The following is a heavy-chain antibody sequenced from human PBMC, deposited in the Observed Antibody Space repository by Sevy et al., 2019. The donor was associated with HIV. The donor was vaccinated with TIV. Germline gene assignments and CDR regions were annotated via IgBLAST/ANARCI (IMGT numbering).Heavy chain of an antibody. Sequence: GGSLRLSCAASGFTFSSYAMSWVRQAPRKGLEWVSAISGSGGSTYYADSVKGRFTISRDNSKNTLYLQMNSLRAEDTAVYYCAKDHGSSWVFDYWGQGTLVTVSS. D-gene: IGHD6-13*01. CDR3: AKDHGSSWVFDY. CDR2: ISGSGGST. V-gene: IGHV3-23*01. CDR1: GFTFSSYA. J-gene: IGHJ4*02.